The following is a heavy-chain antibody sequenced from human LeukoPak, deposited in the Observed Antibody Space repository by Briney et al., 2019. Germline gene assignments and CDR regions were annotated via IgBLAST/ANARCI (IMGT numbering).Heavy chain of an antibody. CDR3: AREVGYSTSWYGRFDP. J-gene: IGHJ5*02. CDR2: SNPNNGGA. CDR1: GYTFTGHY. V-gene: IGHV1-2*06. D-gene: IGHD2-2*01. Sequence: ASVRVSCKASGYTFTGHYVHRVRQAPGQGLEWMGRSNPNNGGADYAQNFQGRVTITSDTSSSTVYMELPRLRSDDTAVYYCAREVGYSTSWYGRFDPWGQGTLVTVSS.